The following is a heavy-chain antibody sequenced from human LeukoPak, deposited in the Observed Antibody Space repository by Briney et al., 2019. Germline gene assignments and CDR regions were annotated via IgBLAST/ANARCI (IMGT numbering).Heavy chain of an antibody. V-gene: IGHV3-48*01. D-gene: IGHD5-24*01. Sequence: GGSLRLSCAASGFTFSSFSMNWVRQTPGKGLEWVSYISSSSNSIYYTDSVEGRFTISRDNAKNSLYLRMNSLRAEDTAVYFCARDAGEMATYWYSDLWGRGTLVTVSS. CDR3: ARDAGEMATYWYSDL. CDR2: ISSSSNSI. J-gene: IGHJ2*01. CDR1: GFTFSSFS.